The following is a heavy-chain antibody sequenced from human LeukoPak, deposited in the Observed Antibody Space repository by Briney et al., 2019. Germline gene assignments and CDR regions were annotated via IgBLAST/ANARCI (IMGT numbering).Heavy chain of an antibody. J-gene: IGHJ4*02. CDR3: ARDYYDSSGYYSKFDC. D-gene: IGHD3-22*01. Sequence: GASVKVSCKASGYTFTGYYMHWVRQAPGQGLEWMGRINPNSGGTNYAQKFQGRVTMTRDTSISTAYMELSRLRSDDTAVYYCARDYYDSSGYYSKFDCWGQGTLVTVSS. CDR1: GYTFTGYY. CDR2: INPNSGGT. V-gene: IGHV1-2*06.